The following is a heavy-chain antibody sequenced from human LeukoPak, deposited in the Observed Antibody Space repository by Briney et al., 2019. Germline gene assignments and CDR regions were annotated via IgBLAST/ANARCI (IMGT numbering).Heavy chain of an antibody. Sequence: GESLKISCKGTGYSFRSYWIGWVRQMPGKGMEWMGVIYPGDSRTRYNPSLQGHVTISVDKSINTAYLEWVSLKASDTAMYYCACRDLTSTWSYPWGQGTLVTVSS. J-gene: IGHJ5*02. CDR3: ACRDLTSTWSYP. D-gene: IGHD2-2*01. CDR2: IYPGDSRT. V-gene: IGHV5-51*01. CDR1: GYSFRSYW.